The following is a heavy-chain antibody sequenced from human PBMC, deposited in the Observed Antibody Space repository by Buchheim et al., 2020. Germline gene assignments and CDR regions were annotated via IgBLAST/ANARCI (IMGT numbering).Heavy chain of an antibody. CDR1: GFTFSSYS. V-gene: IGHV3-48*01. J-gene: IGHJ4*02. Sequence: EVQLVESGGGLVQPGGSLRLSCAASGFTFSSYSMNWVRQAPGKGLEWVSYISSSSSTIYYAYSVKGRFTIYRNKAKNFTFLQMNSLRAEDTAVYYCASEFPTPSDCTNGVCYNDYWGQGTL. D-gene: IGHD2-8*01. CDR3: ASEFPTPSDCTNGVCYNDY. CDR2: ISSSSSTI.